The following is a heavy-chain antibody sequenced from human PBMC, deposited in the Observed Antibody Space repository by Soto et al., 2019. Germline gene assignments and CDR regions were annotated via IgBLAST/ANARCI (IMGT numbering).Heavy chain of an antibody. D-gene: IGHD3-16*01. V-gene: IGHV3-30*04. Sequence: LRLSCAASGFTFSFYAIHWVRQAPGKGLEWVAVISYNGRNKHYVDSVKGRFTISRDNSQDTLYLQMDSLRPDDTAVYYCARQAKIGDRSQFYFDSWGQGTLVTVSS. CDR3: ARQAKIGDRSQFYFDS. CDR2: ISYNGRNK. CDR1: GFTFSFYA. J-gene: IGHJ4*02.